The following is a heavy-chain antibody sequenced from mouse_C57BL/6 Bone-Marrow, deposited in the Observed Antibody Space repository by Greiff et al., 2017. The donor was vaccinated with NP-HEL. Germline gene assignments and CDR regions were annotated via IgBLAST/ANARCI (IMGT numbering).Heavy chain of an antibody. V-gene: IGHV1-69*01. CDR1: GYTFTSYW. CDR2: IDPSDSYT. J-gene: IGHJ2*01. D-gene: IGHD3-2*02. CDR3: ARGGSGYNYFDY. Sequence: QVQLKQPGAELVMPGASVKLSCKASGYTFTSYWMHWVKQRPGQGLEWIGEIDPSDSYTNYNQKFKGKSTLTVDKSSSTAYMQLSSLTSEDSAVYYCARGGSGYNYFDYWGQGTTLTVSS.